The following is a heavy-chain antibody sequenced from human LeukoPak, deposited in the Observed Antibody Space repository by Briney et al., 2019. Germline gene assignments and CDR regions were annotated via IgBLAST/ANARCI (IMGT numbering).Heavy chain of an antibody. CDR1: GFIFTEYG. D-gene: IGHD1-1*01. Sequence: GGSLTLSRAASGFIFTEYGMYWVRQAPGKGLEWVAFVRKDATEKKYADSVEGRFTIPRDDSENTVYLKMNNLRVDDTAVYYCAKRSGPNSGPFDSWGQGTPVIVSS. CDR2: VRKDATEK. J-gene: IGHJ4*02. V-gene: IGHV3-30*02. CDR3: AKRSGPNSGPFDS.